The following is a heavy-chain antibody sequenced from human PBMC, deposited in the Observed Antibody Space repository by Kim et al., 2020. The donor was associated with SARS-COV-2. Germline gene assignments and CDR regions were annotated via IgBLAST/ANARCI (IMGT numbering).Heavy chain of an antibody. J-gene: IGHJ5*02. CDR1: GFTFSNAW. V-gene: IGHV3-15*01. CDR2: IKSKTDGGTT. CDR3: TTDKYYYDSSGYYYDNWFDP. D-gene: IGHD3-22*01. Sequence: GGSLRLSCAASGFTFSNAWMSWVRQAPGKGLEWVGRIKSKTDGGTTDYAAPVKGRFTISRDDSKNTLYLQMNSLKTEDTAVYYCTTDKYYYDSSGYYYDNWFDPWGQGTLVTVSS.